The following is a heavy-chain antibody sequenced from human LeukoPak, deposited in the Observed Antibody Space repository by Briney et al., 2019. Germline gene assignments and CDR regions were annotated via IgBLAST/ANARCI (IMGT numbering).Heavy chain of an antibody. CDR1: GFTFSSYA. V-gene: IGHV3-30*18. CDR3: AKGHPLRYYDSSGTDAFDI. CDR2: ISYDGSNK. D-gene: IGHD3-22*01. Sequence: GGSLRLSCAASGFTFSSYAMSWVRQAPGKGLEWVAVISYDGSNKYYADSVKGRFTISRDNSKNTLYLQMNSLRAEDTAVYYCAKGHPLRYYDSSGTDAFDIWGQGTMVTVSS. J-gene: IGHJ3*02.